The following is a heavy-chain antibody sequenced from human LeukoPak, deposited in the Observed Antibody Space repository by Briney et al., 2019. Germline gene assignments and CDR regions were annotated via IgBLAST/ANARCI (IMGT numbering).Heavy chain of an antibody. J-gene: IGHJ6*02. Sequence: GGSLRLSCAAFGFSFSSYYMHWVRQAPGKGLVWVAHINGDGSITGHADSVKGRFTISRDNAKNTLFLQVSSLTAEDAAVYYCGRGRFPYSVDVWGQGTTVTVSS. V-gene: IGHV3-74*01. D-gene: IGHD3-3*01. CDR1: GFSFSSYY. CDR3: GRGRFPYSVDV. CDR2: INGDGSIT.